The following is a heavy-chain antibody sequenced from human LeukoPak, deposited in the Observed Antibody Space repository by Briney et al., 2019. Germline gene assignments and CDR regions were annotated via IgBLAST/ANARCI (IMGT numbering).Heavy chain of an antibody. CDR3: AKDREGYYDSSGYYYYYYYYYMDV. Sequence: GGSLRLSCAASGFSFSSYGMHWVRQAPGKGLEWVSAISGSGGSTYYADSVKGRFTISRDNSKNTLYLQMNSLRAEDTAVYYCAKDREGYYDSSGYYYYYYYYYMDVWGKGTTVTVSS. J-gene: IGHJ6*03. CDR1: GFSFSSYG. D-gene: IGHD3-22*01. CDR2: ISGSGGST. V-gene: IGHV3-23*01.